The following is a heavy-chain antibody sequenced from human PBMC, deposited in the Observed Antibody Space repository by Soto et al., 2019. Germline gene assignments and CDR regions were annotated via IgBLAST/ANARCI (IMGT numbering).Heavy chain of an antibody. D-gene: IGHD3-16*02. CDR3: AIASRAVTFGAVIVIPHSQIDP. CDR1: GGSISSGGCY. Sequence: PSETLSLTCTVSGGSISSGGCYWSWIRQHPGKGREGVGHIYYGESTYNGTSINSPATISVVTSTIHSSLKLSSLTAAATAVSYSAIASRAVTFGAVIVIPHSQIDPWGQGTPVTVSS. J-gene: IGHJ5*02. CDR2: IYYGEST. V-gene: IGHV4-31*01.